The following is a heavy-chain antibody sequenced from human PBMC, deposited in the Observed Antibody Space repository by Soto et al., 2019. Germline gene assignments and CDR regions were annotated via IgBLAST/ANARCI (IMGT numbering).Heavy chain of an antibody. CDR3: AKEGGLSGSYYISSSYYFDY. CDR2: ISYDGSNT. CDR1: GVTVSTYG. V-gene: IGHV3-30*18. J-gene: IGHJ4*02. Sequence: PGGSLRLSCAASGVTVSTYGIHWVRQAPGKGLEWVAIISYDGSNTYYADSVKGRFTISRDNSKNTLYLQMNSLRAEDTSVYYCAKEGGLSGSYYISSSYYFDYWGQGTLVTVSS. D-gene: IGHD1-26*01.